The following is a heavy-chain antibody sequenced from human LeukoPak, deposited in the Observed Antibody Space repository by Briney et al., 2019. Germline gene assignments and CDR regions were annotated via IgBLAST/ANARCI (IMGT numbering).Heavy chain of an antibody. D-gene: IGHD3-22*01. CDR2: IYHSVST. CDR3: ARGYYDSSGYYFDY. J-gene: IGHJ4*02. Sequence: SETLSLTCTVSGVSISSGGYSWSWIRQPPGKGLEWIGYIYHSVSTYYNPSLKSRVTISVDRSKNQFSLKLSSVTAADTAVYYCARGYYDSSGYYFDYWGQGTLVTVSS. CDR1: GVSISSGGYS. V-gene: IGHV4-30-2*01.